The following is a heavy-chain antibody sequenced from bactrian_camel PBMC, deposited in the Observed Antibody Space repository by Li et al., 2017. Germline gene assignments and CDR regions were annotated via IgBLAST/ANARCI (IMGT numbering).Heavy chain of an antibody. CDR1: GLRRSAC. Sequence: HVQLVESGGGSVQVGGSLRLSCQLSGLRRSACMGWFRQAPGTEREWVAAIDRGSTTVYADSVKGRFTISQDNGGNKAYLQMNDLKPEDTGVYYCAADCGYGGTWYLRVTNDWGQGTQVTVS. CDR2: IDRGSTT. J-gene: IGHJ4*01. CDR3: AADCGYGGTWYLRVTND. V-gene: IGHV3S53*01. D-gene: IGHD5*01.